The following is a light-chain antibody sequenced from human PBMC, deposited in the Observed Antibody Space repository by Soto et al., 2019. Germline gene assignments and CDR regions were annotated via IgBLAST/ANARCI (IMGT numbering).Light chain of an antibody. J-gene: IGKJ1*01. CDR3: QKYNSALWT. V-gene: IGKV1-27*01. CDR1: QGISNY. CDR2: SAS. Sequence: DIQMTQSPSSLSASVGDRVTITCRASQGISNYLAWYQQKPGKVPQLLIYSASVLQSGLPSRFSGSGSETDFTLTISSLQPEDVATYYCQKYNSALWTFGQGTKVEIK.